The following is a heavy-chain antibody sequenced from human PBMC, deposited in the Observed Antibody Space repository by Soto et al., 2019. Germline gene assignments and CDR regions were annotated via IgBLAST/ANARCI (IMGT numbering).Heavy chain of an antibody. Sequence: QVQLVQSGAEVKKPGASVKVSCKASGYTFTSYGISWVRQAPGQGLEWMGWISDYNGNTNYAQKLQGRVTMTTDTSTSTAYMELRSLRSDDTAVYYCARGRGYPLNSSGWYQFDYWGQGTLVTVSS. J-gene: IGHJ4*02. CDR1: GYTFTSYG. CDR3: ARGRGYPLNSSGWYQFDY. V-gene: IGHV1-18*01. CDR2: ISDYNGNT. D-gene: IGHD6-19*01.